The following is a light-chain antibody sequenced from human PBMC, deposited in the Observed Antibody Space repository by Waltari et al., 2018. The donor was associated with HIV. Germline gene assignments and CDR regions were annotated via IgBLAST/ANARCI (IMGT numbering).Light chain of an antibody. J-gene: IGLJ3*02. Sequence: QSALTQPPSASGSPGQKGTISCSGSTSHVETTGVSLCQQPQGTVPKPLIYRNNQRPSGVPDRCSSSKSGASASLIISGLRSEDEADYSCGVWDSTLKQWLFGGGTKLTVL. CDR2: RNN. CDR3: GVWDSTLKQWL. V-gene: IGLV1-47*01. CDR1: TSHVETTG.